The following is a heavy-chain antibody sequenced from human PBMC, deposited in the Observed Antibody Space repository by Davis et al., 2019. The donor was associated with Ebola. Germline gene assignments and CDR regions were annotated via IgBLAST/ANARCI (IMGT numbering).Heavy chain of an antibody. V-gene: IGHV1-46*01. D-gene: IGHD6-19*01. CDR2: INPSGGST. CDR1: GYTFTSYY. Sequence: ASVKVSCKASGYTFTSYYMHWVRQAPGQGLEWMGIINPSGGSTSYAQKFQGRVTMTRDTSTSTVYMELSSLRSEDTAVYYCARDPGSRDSSGWYFDYWGQGTLVTVSS. CDR3: ARDPGSRDSSGWYFDY. J-gene: IGHJ4*02.